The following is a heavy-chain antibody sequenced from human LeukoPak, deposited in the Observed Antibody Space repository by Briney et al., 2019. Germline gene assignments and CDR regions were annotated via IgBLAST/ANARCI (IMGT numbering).Heavy chain of an antibody. CDR2: IYTSRST. Sequence: PSETLSLTCTVSGGSISSGSYYWSWIRQPAGKGLEWIGRIYTSRSTNYNPSLKSRVTISVDTSKNQFSLKLSSVTAADTAVYYCARSARDGYNSGFDYWGQGTLVTVSS. V-gene: IGHV4-61*02. J-gene: IGHJ4*02. D-gene: IGHD5-24*01. CDR1: GGSISSGSYY. CDR3: ARSARDGYNSGFDY.